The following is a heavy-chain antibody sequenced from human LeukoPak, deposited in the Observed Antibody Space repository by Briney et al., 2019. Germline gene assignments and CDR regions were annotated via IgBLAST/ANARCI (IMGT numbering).Heavy chain of an antibody. CDR1: GFTFSNYE. CDR2: INHSGST. CDR3: AYSSGYQQH. D-gene: IGHD3-22*01. Sequence: GSLRLSCAASGFTFSNYEMNWVRQPPGKGLEWIGEINHSGSTNYNPSLKSRVTISVDTSKNQISLRLNSLTATDTAVYYCAYSSGYQQHWGQGTLVTVSS. V-gene: IGHV4-34*08. J-gene: IGHJ1*01.